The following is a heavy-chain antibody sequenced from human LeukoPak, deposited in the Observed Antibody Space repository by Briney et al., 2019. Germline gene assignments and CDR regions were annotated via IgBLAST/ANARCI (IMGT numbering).Heavy chain of an antibody. V-gene: IGHV3-7*01. CDR1: GFTFSSYW. CDR2: IKQDGSEK. CDR3: ARTLWNTAMVTDY. D-gene: IGHD5-18*01. Sequence: QPGGSLRLSCAASGFTFSSYWMSWVRQAPGKGLEWVANIKQDGSEKYYVDSVKGRFTISRDNAKNSLYLQMNSLRAEDTAVYYCARTLWNTAMVTDYWGQGTLVTVSS. J-gene: IGHJ4*02.